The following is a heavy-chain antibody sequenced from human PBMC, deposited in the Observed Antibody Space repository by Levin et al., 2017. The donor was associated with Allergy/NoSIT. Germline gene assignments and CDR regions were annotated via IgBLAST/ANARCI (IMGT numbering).Heavy chain of an antibody. CDR1: GFTFSSYS. CDR2: ISSSSSTI. CDR3: ARYRGSYAFDI. V-gene: IGHV3-48*01. J-gene: IGHJ3*02. D-gene: IGHD3-10*01. Sequence: GESLKISCAASGFTFSSYSMNWVRQAPGKGLEWVSYISSSSSTIYYADSVKGRFTISRDNAKNSLYLQMNSLRAEDTAVYYCARYRGSYAFDIWGQGTMVTVSS.